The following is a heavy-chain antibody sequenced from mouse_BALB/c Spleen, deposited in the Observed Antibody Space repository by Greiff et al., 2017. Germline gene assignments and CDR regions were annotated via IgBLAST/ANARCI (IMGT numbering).Heavy chain of an antibody. V-gene: IGHV3-8*02. CDR3: ARGDYDYDGYAMDY. CDR1: GDSITSGY. J-gene: IGHJ4*01. CDR2: ISYSGST. Sequence: EVKLVESGPSLVKPSQTLSLTCSVTGDSITSGYWNWIRKFPGNKLEYMGYISYSGSTYYNPSLKSRISITRDTSKNQYYLQLNSVTTEDTATYYCARGDYDYDGYAMDYWGQGTSVTVSS. D-gene: IGHD2-4*01.